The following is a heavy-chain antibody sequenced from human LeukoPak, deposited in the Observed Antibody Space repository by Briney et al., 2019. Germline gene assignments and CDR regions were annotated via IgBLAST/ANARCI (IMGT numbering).Heavy chain of an antibody. Sequence: GGSLRLSCAASGFTFSSYWMSWVRQAPGKGLEWVANIKQDGSEKYYVDSVKGRFTISRDNAKNSLYLQMNSLRAEDTAVYYCVRDSGPNYDILTGYSAHYWYFDLWGRGTLVTVSS. D-gene: IGHD3-9*01. V-gene: IGHV3-7*01. CDR2: IKQDGSEK. J-gene: IGHJ2*01. CDR1: GFTFSSYW. CDR3: VRDSGPNYDILTGYSAHYWYFDL.